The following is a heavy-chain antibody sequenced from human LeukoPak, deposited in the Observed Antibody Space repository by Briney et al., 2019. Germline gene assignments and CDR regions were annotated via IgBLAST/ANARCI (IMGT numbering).Heavy chain of an antibody. CDR2: IYTRGSA. V-gene: IGHV4-4*07. J-gene: IGHJ4*02. CDR1: GASIKTYS. CDR3: AREWHHVFDY. Sequence: SETLSLTCTVSGASIKTYSWSWIRQPAGKGLEWIGHIYTRGSANYNPSLKSRVTMSVDTSKNQFSLRLSSVTAADTAIYYCAREWHHVFDYWGQGILVTVFS. D-gene: IGHD5-12*01.